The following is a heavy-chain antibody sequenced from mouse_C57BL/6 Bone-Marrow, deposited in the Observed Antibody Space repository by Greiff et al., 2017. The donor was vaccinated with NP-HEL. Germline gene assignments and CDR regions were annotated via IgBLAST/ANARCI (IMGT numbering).Heavy chain of an antibody. CDR1: GYTFTSYW. CDR3: SRYYDGSRRWYFDV. J-gene: IGHJ1*03. D-gene: IGHD1-1*01. Sequence: QVQLQQSGADLVKPGASVKLSCKASGYTFTSYWMHWVKQRPGRGLEWIGRIDPNSGGTKFNEKFKTKATLTVDKPSSTAYMQLSSLTSEDSAVFYCSRYYDGSRRWYFDVWGTGTTVTVST. CDR2: IDPNSGGT. V-gene: IGHV1-72*01.